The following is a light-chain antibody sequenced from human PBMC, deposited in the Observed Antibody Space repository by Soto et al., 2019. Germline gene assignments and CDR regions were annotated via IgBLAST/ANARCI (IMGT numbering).Light chain of an antibody. CDR2: EGS. CDR3: TSYAGSNNLV. CDR1: SSNIGSYNL. J-gene: IGLJ3*02. V-gene: IGLV2-14*02. Sequence: QPALTQPASVSGSLGQSITISCIGTSSNIGSYNLVSWYQHQPGKAPKIMIFEGSKRPSGVPDRFSGSKSGNTASLTVSGLQAEDEADYYCTSYAGSNNLVFGGGTKVTVL.